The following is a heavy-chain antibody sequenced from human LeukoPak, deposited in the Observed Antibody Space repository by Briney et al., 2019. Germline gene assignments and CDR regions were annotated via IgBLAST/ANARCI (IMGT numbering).Heavy chain of an antibody. V-gene: IGHV4-59*08. CDR2: IYYSGST. J-gene: IGHJ4*02. CDR3: ATTLGYCGGGSCHN. CDR1: GGSISSYY. Sequence: SETLSLTCTVSGGSISSYYWSWIRQPPGKGLEWIGYIYYSGSTNYNPSLKSRVTISVDTSKNQFSLKLSSVTAADTAVYYCATTLGYCGGGSCHNWGQGTLVTVSS. D-gene: IGHD2-15*01.